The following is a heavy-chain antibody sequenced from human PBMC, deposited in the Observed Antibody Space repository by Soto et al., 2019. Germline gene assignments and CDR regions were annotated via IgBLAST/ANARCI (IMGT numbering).Heavy chain of an antibody. CDR2: IYSGTTT. CDR3: ARGYWVEGYGAGTYFDY. CDR1: GLTASSNY. Sequence: PGGSLRLSCAASGLTASSNYMSWVRQAPGKGLEWVSVIYSGTTTHYADSVKGRFTISRDSSKNTLYLQMNSLRAEDTAVYYCARGYWVEGYGAGTYFDYWGQGTLVTSPQ. D-gene: IGHD3-16*01. V-gene: IGHV3-66*01. J-gene: IGHJ4*02.